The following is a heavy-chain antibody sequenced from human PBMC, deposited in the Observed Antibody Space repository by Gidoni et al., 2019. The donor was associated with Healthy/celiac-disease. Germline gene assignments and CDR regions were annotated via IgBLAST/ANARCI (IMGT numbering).Heavy chain of an antibody. CDR2: IRSKAYGGTT. Sequence: EVQLVESGGGLVKPGRSLRLSCTASGFTFGDYAMSWFRQAPGKGLEWVGFIRSKAYGGTTEYAASVKGRFTISRDDSKSIAYLQMNSLKTEDTAVYYCTSYDFWSGYYPGVNYWGQGTLVTVSS. J-gene: IGHJ4*02. V-gene: IGHV3-49*05. CDR1: GFTFGDYA. D-gene: IGHD3-3*01. CDR3: TSYDFWSGYYPGVNY.